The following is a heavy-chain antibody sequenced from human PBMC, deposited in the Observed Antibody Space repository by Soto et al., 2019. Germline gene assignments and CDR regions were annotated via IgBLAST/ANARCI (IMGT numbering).Heavy chain of an antibody. Sequence: ASVKVSCKVSGYTLTELSMHWVRQAPGKGLEWMGGFDPEDGETIYAQKFQGRVTMTEDTSTDTAYMELSSLRSEDTAVYYCATGMEMATMFSYGMDVWGQGTTVTVSS. CDR2: FDPEDGET. CDR3: ATGMEMATMFSYGMDV. J-gene: IGHJ6*02. V-gene: IGHV1-24*01. D-gene: IGHD3-10*02. CDR1: GYTLTELS.